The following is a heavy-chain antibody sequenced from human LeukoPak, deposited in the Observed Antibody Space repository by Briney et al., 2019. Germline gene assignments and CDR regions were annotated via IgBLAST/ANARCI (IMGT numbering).Heavy chain of an antibody. D-gene: IGHD5-18*01. CDR1: GYTLTELS. CDR3: ARGDSYGGLDY. CDR2: FDPEDGET. J-gene: IGHJ4*02. V-gene: IGHV1-24*01. Sequence: GASVKVSCKVSGYTLTELSMHWVRQAPGKGLEWMGGFDPEDGETIYAQKFQGRVTMTRDTSTSTVYMELSSLRSEDTAVYYCARGDSYGGLDYWGQGTLVTVSS.